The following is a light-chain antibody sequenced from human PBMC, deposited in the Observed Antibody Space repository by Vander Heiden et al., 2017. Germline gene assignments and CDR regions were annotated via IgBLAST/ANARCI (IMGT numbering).Light chain of an antibody. V-gene: IGLV1-40*01. J-gene: IGLJ3*02. Sequence: QSVLTQPPSVSGAPGQRVTIPCTGSSSNIGAGYDVHWYQQLPGTVPKLVIYGNTNRPSGVPDRFSGSKSGTSASLAITGLQAEDEADYYCQSYDSSLSHNWVFGGGTKLTVL. CDR1: SSNIGAGYD. CDR2: GNT. CDR3: QSYDSSLSHNWV.